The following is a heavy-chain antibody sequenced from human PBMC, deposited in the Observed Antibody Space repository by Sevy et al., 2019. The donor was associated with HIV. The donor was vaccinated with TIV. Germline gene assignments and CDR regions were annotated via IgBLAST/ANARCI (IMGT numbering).Heavy chain of an antibody. CDR2: ISGTGGSGDKT. V-gene: IGHV3-23*01. CDR1: GFTFSVYS. Sequence: GGSLRLSCAASGFTFSVYSMNWVRQAPGKGLEWVSGISGTGGSGDKTNYADSVKGRFTISRDDSKNSLYLQLNTLRAEDTAIYYCARKYDSSGYFDYWGQGTLVTVSS. J-gene: IGHJ4*02. D-gene: IGHD3-22*01. CDR3: ARKYDSSGYFDY.